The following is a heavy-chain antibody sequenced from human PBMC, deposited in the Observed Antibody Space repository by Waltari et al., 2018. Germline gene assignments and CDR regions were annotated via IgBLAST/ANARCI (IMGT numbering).Heavy chain of an antibody. CDR2: SYHSGNT. J-gene: IGHJ4*02. D-gene: IGHD3-16*01. CDR3: ARDGNGGDY. CDR1: GYSISSGYY. Sequence: QVQLQESGPGLVKPSETLSLTCAVSGYSISSGYYWGWIRQPPGKGREGIGSSYHSGNTYYNSSLKSRVTISVYTSKNQFSLKLSSVTAADTSVYDCARDGNGGDYWGQGTLVTVSS. V-gene: IGHV4-38-2*02.